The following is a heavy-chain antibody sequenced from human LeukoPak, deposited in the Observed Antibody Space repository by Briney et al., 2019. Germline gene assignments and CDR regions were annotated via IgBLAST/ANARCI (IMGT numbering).Heavy chain of an antibody. V-gene: IGHV3-74*01. J-gene: IGHJ6*02. CDR1: GFTFSRYW. D-gene: IGHD4-17*01. CDR3: ARGGYGDFYYAMDV. CDR2: SNSDGSSI. Sequence: GGSLRLSCAASGFTFSRYWMDWVRQAPGKGLVWVSRSNSDGSSIRYADPVKGRFTISRDNAKNTVYLEMNSLRAEDSAVYYCARGGYGDFYYAMDVWGQGTTVTVSS.